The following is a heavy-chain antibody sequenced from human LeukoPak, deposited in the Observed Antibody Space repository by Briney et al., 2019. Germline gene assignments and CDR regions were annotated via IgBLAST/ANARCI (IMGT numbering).Heavy chain of an antibody. CDR3: ARRVKAIDY. CDR1: GGSISSSSYY. V-gene: IGHV4-39*07. D-gene: IGHD2-21*01. Sequence: SETLSLTCTVSGGSISSSSYYWSWIRQPPGKGLEWIGEINHSGSTNYNPSLKSRVTISVDTSKNQFSLKLSSVTAADTAVYYCARRVKAIDYWGQGTLVTVSS. CDR2: INHSGST. J-gene: IGHJ4*02.